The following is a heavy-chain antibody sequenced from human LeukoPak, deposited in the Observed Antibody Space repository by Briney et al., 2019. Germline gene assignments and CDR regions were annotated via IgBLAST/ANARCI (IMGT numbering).Heavy chain of an antibody. J-gene: IGHJ5*02. D-gene: IGHD2-2*01. CDR2: IIPIFGIA. CDR1: GGTFSSYA. CDR3: ARYCSSTSCYHWFDP. Sequence: SVKVSCKASGGTFSSYAISWVRQAPGQGLEWMGGIIPIFGIANYAQKFQGRVTITTDESTSTAYMELSSLRSEDTAVHYCARYCSSTSCYHWFDPWGQGTLVTVSS. V-gene: IGHV1-69*05.